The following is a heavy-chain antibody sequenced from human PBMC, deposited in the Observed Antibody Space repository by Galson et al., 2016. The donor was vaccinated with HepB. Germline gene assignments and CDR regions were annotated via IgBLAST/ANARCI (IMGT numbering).Heavy chain of an antibody. CDR3: TREVLFSSSPEYNGVWRGGILTL. D-gene: IGHD2-8*01. J-gene: IGHJ4*02. Sequence: CAISGDSVSSISAGWNWIRQSPSRGLEWLGRTYYRSKWNNDFALAMKGRITINPDTSKHKFSLQLNYVTPEDTDVYYCTREVLFSSSPEYNGVWRGGILTLWGQGTLVTVSS. V-gene: IGHV6-1*01. CDR1: GDSVSSISAG. CDR2: TYYRSKWNN.